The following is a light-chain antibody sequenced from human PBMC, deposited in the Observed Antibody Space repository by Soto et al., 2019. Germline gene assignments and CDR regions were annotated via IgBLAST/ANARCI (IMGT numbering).Light chain of an antibody. V-gene: IGKV1-5*03. Sequence: EIQMTQSPSSLCACVGDGVSIXCRASQSCSSGVGWYQQKPGKGPKRLIYKASHLEGVGPSRFSGSGSATEFTPTISSRQPGDFATYYGQHYNTYPWTFGHGTKVDIK. CDR2: KAS. CDR1: QSCSSG. J-gene: IGKJ1*01. CDR3: QHYNTYPWT.